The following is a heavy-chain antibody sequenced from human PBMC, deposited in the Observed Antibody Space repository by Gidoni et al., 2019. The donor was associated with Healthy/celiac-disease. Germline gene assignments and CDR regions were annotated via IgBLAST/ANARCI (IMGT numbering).Heavy chain of an antibody. CDR1: GGTFSSYA. V-gene: IGHV1-69*01. Sequence: QEQLVQSGAEVKKPGSSMKVSCQAAGGTFSSYAISWVRQAPGQVLEWMVGSIPIFCTANYAQKFQGRVTITADESTSTAYMELSSLRSEDTAVYYCARGPSGSYFYFDYWGQGTLVTVSS. D-gene: IGHD1-26*01. CDR3: ARGPSGSYFYFDY. CDR2: SIPIFCTA. J-gene: IGHJ4*02.